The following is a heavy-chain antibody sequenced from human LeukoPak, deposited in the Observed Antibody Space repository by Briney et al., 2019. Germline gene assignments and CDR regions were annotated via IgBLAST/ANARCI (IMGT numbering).Heavy chain of an antibody. J-gene: IGHJ6*02. CDR1: GGSISSSNW. CDR2: IYHSGST. V-gene: IGHV4-4*02. CDR3: ARSETAPFYYYYGMDV. Sequence: SGTLSLTCAVSGGSISSSNWWSWVRQPPGKGLEWIGEIYHSGSTNYNPSLKSRVTISVDKSKNQFSLKLSSVTAADTAVYYCARSETAPFYYYYGMDVWGQGTTVTVSS. D-gene: IGHD2-21*02.